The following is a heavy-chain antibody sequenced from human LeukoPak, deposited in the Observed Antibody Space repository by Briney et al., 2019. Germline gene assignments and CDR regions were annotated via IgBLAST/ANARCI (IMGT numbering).Heavy chain of an antibody. CDR1: GVSISSYY. V-gene: IGHV4-59*08. J-gene: IGHJ5*02. D-gene: IGHD3-10*01. CDR2: IYNRGST. Sequence: SETLSLTCTASGVSISSYYWSWIRRPPGKGLEWIGYIYNRGSTNHNPSLKSRVTISIDTSENQFSLKLSSVTAADTAVYYCARTYYYGSGRGFDPWGQGTLVTVSS. CDR3: ARTYYYGSGRGFDP.